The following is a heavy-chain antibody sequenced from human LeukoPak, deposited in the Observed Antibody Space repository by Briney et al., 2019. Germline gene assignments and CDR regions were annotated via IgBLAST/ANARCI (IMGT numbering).Heavy chain of an antibody. J-gene: IGHJ4*02. D-gene: IGHD3-10*01. Sequence: SETLPLTCSVSGVSVSPYYWTWIRQSPGKGLEWIGYVHYTGTTNYNPSLKSRVTMSVDRSRSQFSLNLNFMTAVDTAVYYCARHLRDSGTYIFDFWGQGILVAVAS. CDR1: GVSVSPYY. CDR3: ARHLRDSGTYIFDF. CDR2: VHYTGTT. V-gene: IGHV4-59*02.